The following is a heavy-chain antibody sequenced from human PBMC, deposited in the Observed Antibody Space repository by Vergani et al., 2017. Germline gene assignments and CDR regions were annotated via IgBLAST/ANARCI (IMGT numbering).Heavy chain of an antibody. CDR3: AKDRYYYESSGSLIDY. CDR2: ISWNSGSI. D-gene: IGHD3-22*01. J-gene: IGHJ4*02. CDR1: GFTFDDYA. V-gene: IGHV3-9*01. Sequence: EVQLVESGGGLVQPGRSLRLSCAASGFTFDDYAMHWVRQAPGKGLEWVSGISWNSGSIGYADSVKGRFTISRDNAKNSLYLQMNSLRAEDTALYYCAKDRYYYESSGSLIDYWGQGTLVTVSS.